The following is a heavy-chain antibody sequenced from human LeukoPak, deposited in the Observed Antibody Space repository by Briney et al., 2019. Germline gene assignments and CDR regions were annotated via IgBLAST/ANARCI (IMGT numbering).Heavy chain of an antibody. J-gene: IGHJ5*02. V-gene: IGHV3-30*04. D-gene: IGHD6-19*01. Sequence: PGGSLRLSCAASGFTFSSYAMHWVRQAPGKGLEWVAVISYDGSNKYHADSVKGRFTISRDNSKNTLYLQMNSLRAEDTAVYYCARDGYSSGWYVGWFDPWGQGTLVTVSS. CDR1: GFTFSSYA. CDR2: ISYDGSNK. CDR3: ARDGYSSGWYVGWFDP.